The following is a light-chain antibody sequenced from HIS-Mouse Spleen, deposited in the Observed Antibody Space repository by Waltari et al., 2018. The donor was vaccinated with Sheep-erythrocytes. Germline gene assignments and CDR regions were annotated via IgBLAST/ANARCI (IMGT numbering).Light chain of an antibody. J-gene: IGLJ1*01. CDR1: SSDVGGYNY. Sequence: QSALTQPRSVSGSPGQSVTISCTGTSSDVGGYNYVSWYQQHPGNAPQLMIYYVSKRPSGVPDRFSGSKSGNTASLTISGLQAEDEADYYCCSYAGSYNHVFATGTKVTVL. V-gene: IGLV2-11*01. CDR3: CSYAGSYNHV. CDR2: YVS.